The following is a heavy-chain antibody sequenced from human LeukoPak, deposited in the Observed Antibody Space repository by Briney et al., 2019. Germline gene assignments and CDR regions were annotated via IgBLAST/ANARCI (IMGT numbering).Heavy chain of an antibody. V-gene: IGHV4-39*01. D-gene: IGHD2-21*02. CDR3: ASQPGGVTNFFDY. CDR2: IYYSGST. Sequence: SETLSLTCTVSGGSISSSSYYWGWIRQPPGRGLEWIGNIYYSGSTDYNPSLKSRVTVSVDTSKNQFSLKLSSLTAADTAVYYCASQPGGVTNFFDYWGQGTLVTVSS. J-gene: IGHJ4*02. CDR1: GGSISSSSYY.